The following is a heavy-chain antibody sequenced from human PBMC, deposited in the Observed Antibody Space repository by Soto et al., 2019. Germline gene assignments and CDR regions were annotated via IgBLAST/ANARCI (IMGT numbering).Heavy chain of an antibody. J-gene: IGHJ4*02. CDR2: LYSGGST. D-gene: IGHD1-1*01. CDR3: ARQLGRNTGFDN. Sequence: EVQLVESGGGLIQPGGSLRLSCAASGFTVSSNYMSWVRQAPGKGLEWVSVLYSGGSTYYADSVKGRFTISRDNSKNTWYLQMNNLRAEDTAVYYCARQLGRNTGFDNLGQGTLVTVSS. CDR1: GFTVSSNY. V-gene: IGHV3-53*01.